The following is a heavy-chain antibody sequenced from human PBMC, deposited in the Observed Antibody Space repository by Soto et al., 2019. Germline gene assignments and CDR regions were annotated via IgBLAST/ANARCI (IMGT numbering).Heavy chain of an antibody. D-gene: IGHD3-22*01. CDR2: ISYDGSNK. CDR3: AKDLAYYDSSGYYSGYYYYGMDV. V-gene: IGHV3-30*18. CDR1: GFTFISYG. Sequence: PGGSLRHSCAASGFTFISYGMHWVRQAPGKGLEWVAVISYDGSNKYYADSVKGRFTISRDNSKNTLYLQMNSLRAEDTAVYYCAKDLAYYDSSGYYSGYYYYGMDVWGQGTTVTVSS. J-gene: IGHJ6*02.